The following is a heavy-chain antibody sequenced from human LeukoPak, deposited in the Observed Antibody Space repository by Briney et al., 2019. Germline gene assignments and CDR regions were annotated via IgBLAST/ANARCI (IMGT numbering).Heavy chain of an antibody. J-gene: IGHJ4*02. V-gene: IGHV3-30*03. CDR2: ISYDGSNK. Sequence: PGGSLRLSCAASGFTFSSYGMHWVRQAPGKGLEWVAVISYDGSNKYYADSVKGRFTISRDNAKNSLYLQMNSLRAEDTAVYYCASSKFWYWGQGTLVTVSS. CDR3: ASSKFWY. CDR1: GFTFSSYG.